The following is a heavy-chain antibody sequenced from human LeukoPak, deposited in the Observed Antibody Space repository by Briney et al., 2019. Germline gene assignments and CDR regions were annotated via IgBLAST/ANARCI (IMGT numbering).Heavy chain of an antibody. J-gene: IGHJ4*02. Sequence: ASVKVSCKASGYTFTSYYMHWVRQAPGQGLEWMGIINPSGGSTSYAQKFQGRVTMTRDTSTSTVYMELGSLRSEDTAVYYCARVGIQLWYDYWGQGTLVTVSS. CDR2: INPSGGST. V-gene: IGHV1-46*01. CDR1: GYTFTSYY. D-gene: IGHD5-18*01. CDR3: ARVGIQLWYDY.